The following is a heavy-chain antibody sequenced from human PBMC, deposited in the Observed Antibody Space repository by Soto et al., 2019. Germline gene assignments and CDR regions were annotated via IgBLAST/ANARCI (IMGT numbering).Heavy chain of an antibody. J-gene: IGHJ6*02. Sequence: GGSLRLSCAASGFTFSSYAMHWVRQAPGKGLEWVAVISYDGSNKYYADSVKGRFTISRDNSKNTLYLQMNSLRAEDTAVYYCARDGGDECSGGSWRGYYYGMDVWGQGTTGTVSS. CDR1: GFTFSSYA. CDR3: ARDGGDECSGGSWRGYYYGMDV. CDR2: ISYDGSNK. D-gene: IGHD2-15*01. V-gene: IGHV3-30-3*01.